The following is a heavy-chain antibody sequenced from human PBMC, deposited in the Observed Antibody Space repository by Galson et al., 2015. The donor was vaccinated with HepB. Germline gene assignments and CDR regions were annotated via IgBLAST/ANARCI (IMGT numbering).Heavy chain of an antibody. J-gene: IGHJ3*02. V-gene: IGHV3-23*01. CDR1: GFTFSTYA. Sequence: SLRLSCAASGFTFSTYAMTWVRQAPGKRPEWVSTILEIGSTSYADSVKGRFTISRDNSDSILYLQMNSLRAEDTATYYCVTPKGLTYWIDAFDIWGPGTVVTVSS. CDR2: ILEIGST. CDR3: VTPKGLTYWIDAFDI. D-gene: IGHD2-15*01.